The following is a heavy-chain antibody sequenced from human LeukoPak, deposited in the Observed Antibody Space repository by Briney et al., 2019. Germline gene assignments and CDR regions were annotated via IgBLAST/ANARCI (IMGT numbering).Heavy chain of an antibody. D-gene: IGHD3-3*01. CDR2: FDPEDGET. Sequence: ASVNVSCKVSGYTLTEVSMHWVRQATGKGLERMGGFDPEDGETIYAQKFQGRVTMTEDTSTDTAYMELSSLRSEDTAVYYCATDLPVFGVVTHNWFDPWGQGTLVTVSS. CDR3: ATDLPVFGVVTHNWFDP. V-gene: IGHV1-24*01. CDR1: GYTLTEVS. J-gene: IGHJ5*02.